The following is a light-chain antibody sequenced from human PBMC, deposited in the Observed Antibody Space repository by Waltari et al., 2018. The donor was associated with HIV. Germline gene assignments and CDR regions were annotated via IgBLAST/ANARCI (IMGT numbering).Light chain of an antibody. V-gene: IGKV3-15*01. CDR1: QSISAK. J-gene: IGKJ2*01. CDR2: EAA. Sequence: TQSPPTLSVSPGQRVTLSCRASQSISAKVAWYQQRPGQAPRLLIYEAATRPTGIPARFSGSGSGTEFTLTISNLQSEDFATYFCQQYDSGPRGITFGQGTMLEIK. CDR3: QQYDSGPRGIT.